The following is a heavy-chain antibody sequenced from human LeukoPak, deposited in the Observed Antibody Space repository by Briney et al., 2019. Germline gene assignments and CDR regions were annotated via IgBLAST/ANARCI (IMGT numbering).Heavy chain of an antibody. CDR1: GFTFSGYA. V-gene: IGHV3-23*01. CDR3: AKDQFEYYDSSGYPSYYYYGMDV. CDR2: ISGSGGST. D-gene: IGHD3-22*01. J-gene: IGHJ6*02. Sequence: PGASLRLSCAASGFTFSGYAMSWVRQAPGKGLEWVSAISGSGGSTYYADSVKGRFTISRDNSKNTLYLQMNSLRAEDTAVYYCAKDQFEYYDSSGYPSYYYYGMDVWGQGTTFTVSS.